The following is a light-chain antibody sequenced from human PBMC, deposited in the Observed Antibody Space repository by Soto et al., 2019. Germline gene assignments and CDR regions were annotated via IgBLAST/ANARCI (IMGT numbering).Light chain of an antibody. J-gene: IGKJ5*01. CDR2: GAS. V-gene: IGKV3-20*01. CDR3: QQYGASPPPIT. Sequence: EFVLTHSPGTLSLSPWEIATLSCRASQTVISSYLAWYQQKPGQAPRLLIYGASIRATGIPDRFSGSGSGTDFTLSSSRLEPEDFAVYYCQQYGASPPPITFGQGTRLEIK. CDR1: QTVISSY.